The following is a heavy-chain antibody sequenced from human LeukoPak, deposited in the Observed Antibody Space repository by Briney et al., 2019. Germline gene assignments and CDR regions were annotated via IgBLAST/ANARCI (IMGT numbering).Heavy chain of an antibody. D-gene: IGHD3-22*01. V-gene: IGHV1-46*01. Sequence: ASVKVSCKASGYTFTSYYMHWVRQAPGQGLEWMGIINPSGGSTSYAQKFQGRVTMTRDTSTSTVYMELSSLRSEDTAVYYCAADPTYYYDSSGYRSDWFDPWGQGTLVTVSS. CDR3: AADPTYYYDSSGYRSDWFDP. J-gene: IGHJ5*02. CDR1: GYTFTSYY. CDR2: INPSGGST.